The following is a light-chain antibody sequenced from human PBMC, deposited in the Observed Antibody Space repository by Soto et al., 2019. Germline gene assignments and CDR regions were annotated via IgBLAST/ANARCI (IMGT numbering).Light chain of an antibody. J-gene: IGLJ2*01. CDR3: YSAADNNVV. CDR1: VLAKKY. Sequence: SYELTQPSSVSVSPGQTARITCSGDVLAKKYARWLQQKAGQAPVVVIYKDSERPSGIHERFSGYSSGTTDTLTISGAQVEDEADYSCYSAADNNVVFGGGTKLTVL. V-gene: IGLV3-27*01. CDR2: KDS.